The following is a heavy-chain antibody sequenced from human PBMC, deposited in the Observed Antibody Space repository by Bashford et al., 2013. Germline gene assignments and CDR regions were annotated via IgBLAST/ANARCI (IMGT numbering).Heavy chain of an antibody. CDR3: ARRSIVHGAFDI. D-gene: IGHD2-15*01. V-gene: IGHV3-23*01. J-gene: IGHJ3*02. CDR2: ISGSSGST. Sequence: QAPGKGLEWVSAISGSSGSTYYADSVRGRFTISRDNSKYTLYLQMNSLRAEDTAVYYCARRSIVHGAFDIWGQGTMVTVSS.